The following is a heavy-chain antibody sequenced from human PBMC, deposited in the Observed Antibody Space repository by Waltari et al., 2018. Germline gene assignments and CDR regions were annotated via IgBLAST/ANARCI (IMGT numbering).Heavy chain of an antibody. J-gene: IGHJ4*02. CDR2: ITGSGRTK. CDR3: AREDYYGSGSVDY. D-gene: IGHD3-10*01. CDR1: GFSFPTYT. Sequence: ELQLVESGGDLVQPGGSLRLSCAASGFSFPTYTMHWVRQAPGEGLAWVSYITGSGRTKFYGDAVKGRVAISRDNAKNSLYLQMDSLRVEDTAIYYCAREDYYGSGSVDYWGQGTLVTISS. V-gene: IGHV3-48*04.